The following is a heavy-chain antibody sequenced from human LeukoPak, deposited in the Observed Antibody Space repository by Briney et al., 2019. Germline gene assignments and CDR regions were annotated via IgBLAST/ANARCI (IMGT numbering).Heavy chain of an antibody. D-gene: IGHD3-22*01. V-gene: IGHV3-30*18. Sequence: GGSLRLSCAASGFTFSSYGMHWVRQAPGKGLEWVAVISYDGSNKYYADSVKGRFTISRDNSKNTLYLQMNSLRAEDTAVYYCAKDQQDYYDSSGYYPLDYWGQGTLVTVSS. CDR2: ISYDGSNK. J-gene: IGHJ4*02. CDR3: AKDQQDYYDSSGYYPLDY. CDR1: GFTFSSYG.